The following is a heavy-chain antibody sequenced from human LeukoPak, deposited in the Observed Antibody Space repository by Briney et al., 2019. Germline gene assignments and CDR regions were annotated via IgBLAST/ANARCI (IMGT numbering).Heavy chain of an antibody. J-gene: IGHJ4*02. V-gene: IGHV4-39*01. CDR2: IYYSGST. D-gene: IGHD7-27*01. CDR3: ASVIGDLSD. CDR1: GGSIGSSSYY. Sequence: SETLSLTCTVSGGSIGSSSYYWDWIRQPPGKGLEWIGSIYYSGSTYFNPSVKGRVTISVDTSKNQFSLKLTSVTAADTAVYYCASVIGDLSDWGQGTLVTVSS.